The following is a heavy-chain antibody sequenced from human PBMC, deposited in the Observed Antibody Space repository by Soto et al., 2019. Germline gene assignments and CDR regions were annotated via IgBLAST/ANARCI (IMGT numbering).Heavy chain of an antibody. CDR3: ARVRFGDPFDY. CDR1: GYRFPSYG. Sequence: ASVKVSCKVSGYRFPSYGINWVRQAPGQGLEWVGWVNPDNHNTNYAQNFQHRVSLTTDTSTNTAFLELRGLRSDDTAVYYWARVRFGDPFDYWGQGTLVTVS. V-gene: IGHV1-18*01. J-gene: IGHJ4*02. D-gene: IGHD3-16*01. CDR2: VNPDNHNT.